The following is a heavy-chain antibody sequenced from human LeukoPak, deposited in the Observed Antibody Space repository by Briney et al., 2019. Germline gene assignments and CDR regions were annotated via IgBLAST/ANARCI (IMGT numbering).Heavy chain of an antibody. V-gene: IGHV3-21*01. CDR3: ARSYCRGGSCYSGDAFDI. D-gene: IGHD2-15*01. Sequence: GGTLRLSCAASGFTFSSYSMNWVRQAPGKGLEWVSSIRSSSSYIYYADSVKGRFTISRDNAKNSLYLQMNSLRAEDTAVYYCARSYCRGGSCYSGDAFDIWGQGTMVTVSS. J-gene: IGHJ3*02. CDR2: IRSSSSYI. CDR1: GFTFSSYS.